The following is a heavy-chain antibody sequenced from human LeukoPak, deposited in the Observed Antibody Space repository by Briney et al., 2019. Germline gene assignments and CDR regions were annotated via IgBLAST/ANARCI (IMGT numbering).Heavy chain of an antibody. CDR1: GGTFSSYA. CDR2: IIPIFGTA. D-gene: IGHD2-21*01. Sequence: ASVKVSCKASGGTFSSYAISWVRQAPGQGLEWMGGIIPIFGTANYAQRFQGRVTITADESTSTAYMELSSLRSEDTAVYYCARVGLSCEFDYWGQGTLVTVSS. J-gene: IGHJ4*02. V-gene: IGHV1-69*01. CDR3: ARVGLSCEFDY.